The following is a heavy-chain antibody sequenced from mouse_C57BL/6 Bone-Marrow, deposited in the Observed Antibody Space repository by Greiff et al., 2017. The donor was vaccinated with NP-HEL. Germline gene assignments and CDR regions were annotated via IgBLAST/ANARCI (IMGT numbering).Heavy chain of an antibody. CDR2: IDPSDSET. D-gene: IGHD1-1*01. CDR1: GYTFTSYW. J-gene: IGHJ1*03. V-gene: IGHV1-52*01. Sequence: QVQLQQSGAELVRPGSSVKLSCKASGYTFTSYWMHWVKQRPIQGLEWIGNIDPSDSETHYNQKFKDKATLTVDKSSSTAYMQLSSLTSEDSAVYYGAGGYGSSYWYFDVWGTGTTVTVSS. CDR3: AGGYGSSYWYFDV.